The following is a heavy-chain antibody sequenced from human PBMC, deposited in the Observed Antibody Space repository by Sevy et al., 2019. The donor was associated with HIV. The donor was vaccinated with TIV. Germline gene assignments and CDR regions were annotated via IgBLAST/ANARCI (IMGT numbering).Heavy chain of an antibody. CDR1: GDSISSNY. J-gene: IGHJ6*02. Sequence: SETLSLTCTVSGDSISSNYWNWIRQPPGKGLEWIGYIYYSGGTNYNPSLKSRVTISVDTSKNQFSLRLNSVTAADTAIDYCARQSVTYDILTGWNYYGVDVWGQGTTVTVSS. D-gene: IGHD3-9*01. CDR3: ARQSVTYDILTGWNYYGVDV. CDR2: IYYSGGT. V-gene: IGHV4-59*08.